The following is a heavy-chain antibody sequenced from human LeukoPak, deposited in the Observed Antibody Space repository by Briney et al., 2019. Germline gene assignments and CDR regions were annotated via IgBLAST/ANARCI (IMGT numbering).Heavy chain of an antibody. D-gene: IGHD3-22*01. CDR1: GFTFSSYG. J-gene: IGHJ4*02. Sequence: PGGSLRLSCAVSGFTFSSYGMTWVRQAPGKGLEWVSTISGNGDDTYYADSVEGRFTISRDNSKNTLYLQMNSLKAEDTAVYYCAKEGEGHITMKALLTRDLDYWGQGTLVTVSS. CDR2: ISGNGDDT. V-gene: IGHV3-23*01. CDR3: AKEGEGHITMKALLTRDLDY.